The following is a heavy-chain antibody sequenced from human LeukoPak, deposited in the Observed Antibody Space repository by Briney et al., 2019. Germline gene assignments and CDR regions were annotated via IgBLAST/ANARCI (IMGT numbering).Heavy chain of an antibody. CDR3: ARSHLTMVRGVIITTAILDRFDY. D-gene: IGHD3-10*01. V-gene: IGHV4-39*07. Sequence: KPSESLSLTCTVSGGSMSSSSYYWGWIRQPPGKGLEWIGSIYYSANTYYNPSLKSRVTISVDTSKNQFSLKLSSVTAADTALYYCARSHLTMVRGVIITTAILDRFDYWGQGTLVTVSS. CDR2: IYYSANT. CDR1: GGSMSSSSYY. J-gene: IGHJ4*02.